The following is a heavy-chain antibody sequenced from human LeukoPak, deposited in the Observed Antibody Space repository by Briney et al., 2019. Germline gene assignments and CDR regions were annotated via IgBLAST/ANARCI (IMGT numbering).Heavy chain of an antibody. Sequence: GGSLRLSCAASGFTFSSYEMNWVRQAPGKGLEWVSYISSSGSTIYYADSVKGRFTISRDNAKNSLYLQMNSLRAEDTAVYYCARESFAARWDWGQGTLVTVSS. D-gene: IGHD6-6*01. V-gene: IGHV3-48*03. J-gene: IGHJ4*02. CDR2: ISSSGSTI. CDR1: GFTFSSYE. CDR3: ARESFAARWD.